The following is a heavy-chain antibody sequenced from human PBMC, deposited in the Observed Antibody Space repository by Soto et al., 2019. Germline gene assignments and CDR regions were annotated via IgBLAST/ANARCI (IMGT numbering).Heavy chain of an antibody. D-gene: IGHD3-22*01. J-gene: IGHJ4*02. CDR1: GYTFITYG. V-gene: IGHV1-18*01. CDR2: ISSFNGKT. Sequence: QVQLVQSGAEVKKPGASVKVSCKASGYTFITYGISWVRQAPGQGLEWMGWISSFNGKTTYAQNVQGRVTMTTDTSTSTAYMELRSLKSDDTAVYDCARDRVSKSSGYFLFDNWGQGTLVTVSS. CDR3: ARDRVSKSSGYFLFDN.